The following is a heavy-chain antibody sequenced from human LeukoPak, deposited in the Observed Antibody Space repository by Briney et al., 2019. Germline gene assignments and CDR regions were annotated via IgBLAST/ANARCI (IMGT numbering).Heavy chain of an antibody. V-gene: IGHV1-18*01. CDR2: ISGYNSNT. Sequence: ASVKVSCKASGYTFTTYGINWVRQAPGQGLEWMGCISGYNSNTKYAQKFQDRVTMTTDTSTSTTYMALRSLRSEGTAVYYCARAPKKLLLWFGESDFWGQGTLVTVSS. CDR1: GYTFTTYG. CDR3: ARAPKKLLLWFGESDF. D-gene: IGHD3-10*01. J-gene: IGHJ4*02.